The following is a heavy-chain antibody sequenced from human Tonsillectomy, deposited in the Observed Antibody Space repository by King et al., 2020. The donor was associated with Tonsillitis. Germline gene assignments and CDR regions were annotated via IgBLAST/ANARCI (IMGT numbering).Heavy chain of an antibody. D-gene: IGHD2-2*02. CDR1: GFTFSSYA. CDR3: ARMDCSSTSCYSY. J-gene: IGHJ4*02. V-gene: IGHV3-30-3*01. Sequence: QVQLVESGGGVVQPGRSLRLSCEASGFTFSSYAMHWVRQAPGKGLEWIITISFDGSSKYYADSVKGRFTTPRDNSKNTLYLQMNSLRAEDTAVYYCARMDCSSTSCYSYWGQGTLVTVSS. CDR2: ISFDGSSK.